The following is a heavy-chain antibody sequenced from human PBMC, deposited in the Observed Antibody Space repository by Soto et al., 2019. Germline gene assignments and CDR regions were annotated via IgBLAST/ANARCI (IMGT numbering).Heavy chain of an antibody. CDR2: ISESGGST. CDR3: AKRSPYSSGWYSPIFDY. Sequence: RRLSCAASGFSFSDYAMGWVRQAPGKGLEWVSVISESGGSTHYADSVRGRFTVSRDNSKNSLSLRMNSLRDEDTAVYFCAKRSPYSSGWYSPIFDYWGQGALVTVSS. CDR1: GFSFSDYA. V-gene: IGHV3-23*01. J-gene: IGHJ4*02. D-gene: IGHD6-13*01.